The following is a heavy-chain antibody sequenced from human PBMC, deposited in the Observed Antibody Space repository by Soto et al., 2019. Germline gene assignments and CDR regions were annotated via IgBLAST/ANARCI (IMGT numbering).Heavy chain of an antibody. CDR1: GYTFTAYY. CDR2: TSPRTGGA. V-gene: IGHV1-2*02. CDR3: ARSSGSYSKWFDS. J-gene: IGHJ5*01. Sequence: ASVKVSCKTSGYTFTAYYMHWLRQAPGHGLEWLGWTSPRTGGAKYSHKFQGQVSMTRNTSITTAYMELTGLSTDDTAVYYCARSSGSYSKWFDSWGQGTLVTVSS. D-gene: IGHD3-10*01.